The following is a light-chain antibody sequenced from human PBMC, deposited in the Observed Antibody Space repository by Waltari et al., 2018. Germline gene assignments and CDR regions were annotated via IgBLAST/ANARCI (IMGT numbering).Light chain of an antibody. CDR1: SRDVGRYNL. V-gene: IGLV2-23*02. CDR2: EVT. Sequence: QSALPQPASVSGSPGQSLTISCPGTSRDVGRYNLVSWYQQHPGKAPKFIIYEVTKRPSGVSNRFSGSKSGNTASLTISGLQAEDEADYYCCSFAGSATSVVFGGGTKLTVL. CDR3: CSFAGSATSVV. J-gene: IGLJ2*01.